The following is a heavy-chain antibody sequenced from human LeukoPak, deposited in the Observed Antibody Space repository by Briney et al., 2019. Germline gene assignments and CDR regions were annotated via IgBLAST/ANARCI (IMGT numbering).Heavy chain of an antibody. Sequence: SETLSLTCTVSGGSISSYYWSWIRQPPGKGLEWIGYIYYSGSTNYNPSLKSRVTISVDTSKNQFSLKLSSVTAADTAVYYCARLAYDFWNWFDPWGQGTLVTVSS. D-gene: IGHD3-3*01. J-gene: IGHJ5*02. CDR3: ARLAYDFWNWFDP. CDR1: GGSISSYY. CDR2: IYYSGST. V-gene: IGHV4-59*01.